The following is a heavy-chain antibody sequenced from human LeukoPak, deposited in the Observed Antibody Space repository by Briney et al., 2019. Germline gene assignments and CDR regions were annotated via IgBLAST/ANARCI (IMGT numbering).Heavy chain of an antibody. V-gene: IGHV3-21*01. CDR2: ISSSSSHI. CDR1: GFIFSIYS. Sequence: GGSLRLSCAASGFIFSIYSMNWVRQAPGKGREWVSSISSSSSHIYYADSVKGRFTISRDNAKNSLYLQMNSLRAEDTAVYYCARVRTTGIAAAGTTYYFDSWGQGTLVTVSS. J-gene: IGHJ4*02. D-gene: IGHD6-13*01. CDR3: ARVRTTGIAAAGTTYYFDS.